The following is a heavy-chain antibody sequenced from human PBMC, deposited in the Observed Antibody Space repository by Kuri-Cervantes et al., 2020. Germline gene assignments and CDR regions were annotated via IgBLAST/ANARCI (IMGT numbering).Heavy chain of an antibody. CDR1: GGTFSSYA. V-gene: IGHV1-69*05. J-gene: IGHJ3*02. Sequence: SVKVSCKASGGTFSSYAIGWVRQAPGQGLEWMGGIIPIFGTANYAQKFQGRVTMTRNTSISTAYMELSSLRSEDTAVYYCARGPRLYSCSWYKTSGAFDIWGQGTMVTVSS. CDR2: IIPIFGTA. D-gene: IGHD6-13*01. CDR3: ARGPRLYSCSWYKTSGAFDI.